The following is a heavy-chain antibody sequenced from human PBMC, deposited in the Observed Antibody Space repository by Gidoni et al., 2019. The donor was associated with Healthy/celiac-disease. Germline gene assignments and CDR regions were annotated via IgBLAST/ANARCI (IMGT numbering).Heavy chain of an antibody. J-gene: IGHJ4*02. CDR1: GFTFRSYA. D-gene: IGHD3-9*01. CDR3: ARDNDILTGYIDY. Sequence: QVQLVESGGGVVQPGWSLRLSCAASGFTFRSYAMHWVRQAPGKGLEWVAVISYDGSNKYYADSVKGRFTISRDNSKNTLYLQMNSLRAEDTAVYYCARDNDILTGYIDYWGQGTLVTVSS. CDR2: ISYDGSNK. V-gene: IGHV3-30*01.